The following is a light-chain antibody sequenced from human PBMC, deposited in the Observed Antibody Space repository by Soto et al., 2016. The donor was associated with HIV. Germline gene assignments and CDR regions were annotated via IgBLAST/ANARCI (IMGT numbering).Light chain of an antibody. CDR3: NSRDNTTNHLV. J-gene: IGLJ2*01. Sequence: SSELTQDPAVSVALGQTVRITCQGDTLRNFYASWYQQRPGQAPLLVIYGKNNRPSGIPDRFSGSTSGNMASLTITATQANDEADYYCNSRDNTTNHLVFGGGTKLDRP. V-gene: IGLV3-19*01. CDR1: TLRNFY. CDR2: GKN.